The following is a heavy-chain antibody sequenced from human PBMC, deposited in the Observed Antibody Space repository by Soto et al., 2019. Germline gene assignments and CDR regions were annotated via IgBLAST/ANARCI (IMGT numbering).Heavy chain of an antibody. V-gene: IGHV3-48*02. Sequence: GGSLRLSCAASGFTFSSYSMNWVRQAPGKGLEWVSYISSSSSTIYYADSVKGRFTISRDNAKNSLYLQMNSLRDEDTAVYYCARGRWHSSGWYDGIDYWGQGTLVTVSS. J-gene: IGHJ4*02. CDR3: ARGRWHSSGWYDGIDY. CDR2: ISSSSSTI. D-gene: IGHD6-19*01. CDR1: GFTFSSYS.